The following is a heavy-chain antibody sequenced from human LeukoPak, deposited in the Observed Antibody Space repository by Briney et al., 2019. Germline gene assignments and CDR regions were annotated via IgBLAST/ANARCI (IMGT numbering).Heavy chain of an antibody. Sequence: SETLSLTCTVSGYSISSGYYWSWIRQPPGKGLEWIGSIYHSGSTNYSPSLKSRVTISVDKSRNLLFLKLNSVTAADTAVYYCARDLGSSTPSGIWGKGTTVTVSS. V-gene: IGHV4-38-2*02. CDR1: GYSISSGYY. D-gene: IGHD3-16*01. CDR3: ARDLGSSTPSGI. CDR2: IYHSGST. J-gene: IGHJ6*04.